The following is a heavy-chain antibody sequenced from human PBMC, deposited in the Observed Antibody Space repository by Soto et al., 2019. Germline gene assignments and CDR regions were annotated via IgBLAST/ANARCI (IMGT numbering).Heavy chain of an antibody. V-gene: IGHV1-18*01. D-gene: IGHD6-13*01. CDR3: ARHKEIAAAGTYYYYGMDV. CDR1: GYTFTSYG. CDR2: ISAYNGNT. Sequence: GASVKVSCKASGYTFTSYGISWVRQAPGQGLEWMGWISAYNGNTNYAQKLQGRVTMTTDTSTSTAYMELRSLRSDDTAVYYCARHKEIAAAGTYYYYGMDVWGQGTTVTVSS. J-gene: IGHJ6*02.